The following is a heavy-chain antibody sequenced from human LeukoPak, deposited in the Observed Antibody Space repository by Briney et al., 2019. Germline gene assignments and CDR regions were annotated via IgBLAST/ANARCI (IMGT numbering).Heavy chain of an antibody. CDR2: IGTAGDT. CDR1: GFTFSSYD. J-gene: IGHJ1*01. CDR3: ARDRTTMVRGVIRPEYFQH. Sequence: GGSLRLSCAASGFTFSSYDMHWVRQATGKGLEWVSAIGTAGDTYYPGSVKGRFTISRENAKNTLYLQMNSLRAEDTAVYYCARDRTTMVRGVIRPEYFQHWGQGTLVTVSS. D-gene: IGHD3-10*01. V-gene: IGHV3-13*01.